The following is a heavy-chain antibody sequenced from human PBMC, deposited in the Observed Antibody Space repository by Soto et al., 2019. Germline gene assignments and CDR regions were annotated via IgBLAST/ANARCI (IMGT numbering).Heavy chain of an antibody. CDR3: AHRPPYYDFWSGYYENWFDP. CDR2: IYWDDDK. CDR1: GFSLSTSGVG. D-gene: IGHD3-3*01. J-gene: IGHJ5*02. Sequence: QITLKESGPTLVKPTQTLTVTCTFSGFSLSTSGVGVGWIRQPPGKALEWLALIYWDDDKRYSPSLKSRLTITKDTSKNQVVLTMTNMDPVDTATYYCAHRPPYYDFWSGYYENWFDPWGQGTLVTVSS. V-gene: IGHV2-5*02.